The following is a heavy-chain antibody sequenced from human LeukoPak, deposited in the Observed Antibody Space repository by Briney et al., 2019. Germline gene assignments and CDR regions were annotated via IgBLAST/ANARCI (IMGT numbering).Heavy chain of an antibody. D-gene: IGHD3-9*01. V-gene: IGHV1-2*02. CDR2: INPNSGGT. Sequence: ASVKVSCKASGYTFTGYYMHWVRQAPGQGLEWMGWINPNSGGTSYAQKFQGRVTMTRDTSISTAHMELSRLRSDDTAVYYCARDFSHYDILTGYHYYFDYWGQGTLVTVSS. CDR1: GYTFTGYY. CDR3: ARDFSHYDILTGYHYYFDY. J-gene: IGHJ4*02.